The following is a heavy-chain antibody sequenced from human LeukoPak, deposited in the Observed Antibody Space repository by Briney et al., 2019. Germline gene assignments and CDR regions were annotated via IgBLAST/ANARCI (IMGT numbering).Heavy chain of an antibody. Sequence: PSQTLSLTCTVSGGSISSGGYYWSWIRQPPGKGLKLIGYIYHSGSTYYNPSLKSRVTISVDRSKNQFSLKLSSVTAADTAVYYCARDSGYDFWSHYMDVWGKGTTVTVSS. CDR1: GGSISSGGYY. V-gene: IGHV4-30-2*01. CDR2: IYHSGST. CDR3: ARDSGYDFWSHYMDV. J-gene: IGHJ6*03. D-gene: IGHD3-3*01.